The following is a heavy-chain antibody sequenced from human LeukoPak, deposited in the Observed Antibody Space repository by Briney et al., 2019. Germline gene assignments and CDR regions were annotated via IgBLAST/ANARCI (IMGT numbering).Heavy chain of an antibody. CDR2: INHSGST. V-gene: IGHV4-34*01. CDR3: ARPGTDGYIDAFDI. Sequence: NASETLSLTCAVYGGSFSGYYWSWIRQPPGKGLEWIGEINHSGSTNYNPSLKSRVTISVDTSKNQFSLKLSSVTAADTAVYYCARPGTDGYIDAFDIWGQGTMVTVSS. D-gene: IGHD5-24*01. CDR1: GGSFSGYY. J-gene: IGHJ3*02.